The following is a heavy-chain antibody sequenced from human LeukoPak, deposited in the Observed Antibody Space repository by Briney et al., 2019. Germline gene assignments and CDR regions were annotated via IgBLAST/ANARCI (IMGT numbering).Heavy chain of an antibody. CDR3: VRDEAGYCSDDTCP. D-gene: IGHD2-15*01. CDR2: INGDGGIR. V-gene: IGHV3-74*01. CDR1: GFSFSDYW. Sequence: GGSLRLSCAASGFSFSDYWMHWVRQVPGKGLMWVANINGDGGIRNYADSVRGRFTVSRDNGRNIVYLYMNRLRDDDTAMYYCVRDEAGYCSDDTCPWGHGTRVTVSS. J-gene: IGHJ4*01.